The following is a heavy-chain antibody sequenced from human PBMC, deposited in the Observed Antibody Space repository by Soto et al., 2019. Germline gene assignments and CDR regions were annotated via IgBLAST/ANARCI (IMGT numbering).Heavy chain of an antibody. J-gene: IGHJ5*02. V-gene: IGHV1-8*01. CDR1: GYTFTSYD. Sequence: QVKLVQCEAEVKKPGASVMVSCKASGYTFTSYDINWVRQATGQGLEWMGWMNPNSGNTGYAQKFQGRVTMTRNTSISTAYMELSSLRSEDTAVYYCARGITIFGVVDPGGQGTLVTVSS. D-gene: IGHD3-3*01. CDR3: ARGITIFGVVDP. CDR2: MNPNSGNT.